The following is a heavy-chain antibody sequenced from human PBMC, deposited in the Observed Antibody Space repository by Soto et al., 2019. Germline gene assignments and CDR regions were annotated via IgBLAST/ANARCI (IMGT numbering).Heavy chain of an antibody. J-gene: IGHJ6*02. CDR1: GYSFTSFW. CDR2: IYPCDSDT. CDR3: ARQPGSSATDRISGMDV. V-gene: IGHV5-51*01. Sequence: PGESVKISCKGCGYSFTSFWIGWVRQMPGKGLEWMGIIYPCDSDTRYSPCFQGQVTISADRSISTAYLQWSSLKASDTAMYFCARQPGSSATDRISGMDVWGQGTTVTVSS. D-gene: IGHD6-19*01.